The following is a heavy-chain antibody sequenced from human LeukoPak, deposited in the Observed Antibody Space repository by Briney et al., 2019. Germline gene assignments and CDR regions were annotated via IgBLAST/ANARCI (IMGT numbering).Heavy chain of an antibody. J-gene: IGHJ5*02. Sequence: GESLKISCEGSGYSFSTYWIAWVRQMPGKGLEWMGSIYPRDSEIRYSPSFQGHVTISADNSISTAYLQWSSLKASDTAMYYCARPAYSSSLSSHFDPWGQGTLVTVSS. CDR3: ARPAYSSSLSSHFDP. V-gene: IGHV5-51*01. CDR1: GYSFSTYW. D-gene: IGHD6-13*01. CDR2: IYPRDSEI.